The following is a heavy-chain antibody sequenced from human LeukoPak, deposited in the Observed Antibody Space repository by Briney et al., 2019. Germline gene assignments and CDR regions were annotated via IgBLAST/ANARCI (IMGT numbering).Heavy chain of an antibody. J-gene: IGHJ3*02. Sequence: AASVKVSCKASGGTFSSYAISWVRQAPGQGLEWMGGIIPIFGTANYAQKFQGRVTITTDESTSTAYMELSSLRSEDTAVYYCAREPIKQLWFRVAGTSDAFDIWGQGTMVTVSS. D-gene: IGHD5-18*01. CDR3: AREPIKQLWFRVAGTSDAFDI. CDR1: GGTFSSYA. CDR2: IIPIFGTA. V-gene: IGHV1-69*05.